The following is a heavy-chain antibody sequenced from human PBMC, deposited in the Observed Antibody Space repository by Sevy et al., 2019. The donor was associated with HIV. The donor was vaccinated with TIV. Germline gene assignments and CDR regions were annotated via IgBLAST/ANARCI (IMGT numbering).Heavy chain of an antibody. CDR1: GGSISSSSYY. V-gene: IGHV4-39*01. CDR3: ARQGCSVVVVAASGNGLDV. CDR2: IYYSGST. J-gene: IGHJ6*02. Sequence: SETLSLTCTVSGGSISSSSYYWAWIRQPPGKGLEWIGSIYYSGSTYYNPSLKSRVTISVDTSKNQFSLKVTSVTAADTAVYYCARQGCSVVVVAASGNGLDVWGQGTTVTVSS. D-gene: IGHD2-15*01.